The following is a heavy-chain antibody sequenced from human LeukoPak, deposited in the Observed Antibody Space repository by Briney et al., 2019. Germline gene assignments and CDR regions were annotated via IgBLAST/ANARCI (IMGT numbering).Heavy chain of an antibody. CDR2: IKQDGSEK. V-gene: IGHV3-7*01. D-gene: IGHD5-18*01. J-gene: IGHJ4*02. Sequence: GGSLRLSCAASGFTFSSYWMSWVRQAPGKGLEWVANIKQDGSEKYYVDSVKGRFTISRDNAKNSLYLQMNSLRAEDTAVYYCARGQVYSYGRILFIFDYWGQGTLVTVSS. CDR1: GFTFSSYW. CDR3: ARGQVYSYGRILFIFDY.